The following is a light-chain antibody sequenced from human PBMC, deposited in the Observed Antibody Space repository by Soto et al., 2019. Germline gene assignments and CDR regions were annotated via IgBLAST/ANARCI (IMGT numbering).Light chain of an antibody. CDR3: QQYGSPGT. Sequence: ELVLTQSPGPLSVSPWERVPISRRASQSVSSNLAWYKPKPGQAPSLLIYGASNRATGIPDRFSGSGSGTDFTLTIRRLEPEDFAVYYCQQYGSPGTFGQGTKVDIK. J-gene: IGKJ1*01. V-gene: IGKV3-20*01. CDR2: GAS. CDR1: QSVSSN.